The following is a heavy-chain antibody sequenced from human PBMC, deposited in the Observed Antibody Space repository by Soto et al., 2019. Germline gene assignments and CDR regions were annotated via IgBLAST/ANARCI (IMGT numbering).Heavy chain of an antibody. CDR2: ISWNSGSL. CDR3: AKDISLLPETPDY. V-gene: IGHV3-9*01. CDR1: GFTFKDYA. J-gene: IGHJ4*02. Sequence: PGGSLRLSCAASGFTFKDYAMHWVRQAPGKGLEWVSGISWNSGSLVYADSVKGRFTISRDNAKNSLYLQMNSLRAEDTAFYYCAKDISLLPETPDYGGPGTLVTVSS.